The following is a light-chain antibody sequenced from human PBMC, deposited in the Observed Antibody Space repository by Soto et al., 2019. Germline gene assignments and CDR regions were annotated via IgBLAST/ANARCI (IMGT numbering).Light chain of an antibody. CDR1: QDIRKY. CDR3: QHYDHLPPFT. V-gene: IGKV1-33*01. Sequence: DIQMTQSPSSLSASVGDRVTITCQASQDIRKYLSWYQQKPGRAPKLLIYGASNLETGVPSRFSGSGYGSDFIFTISSLQPEDVATYYCQHYDHLPPFTFGPGAKVAVK. J-gene: IGKJ3*01. CDR2: GAS.